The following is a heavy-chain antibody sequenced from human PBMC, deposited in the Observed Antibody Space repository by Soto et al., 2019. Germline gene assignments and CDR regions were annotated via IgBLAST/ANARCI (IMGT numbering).Heavy chain of an antibody. J-gene: IGHJ5*02. V-gene: IGHV2-5*02. Sequence: QITLKESGPTLVKPTQTLTLTCTFSGFSLTTSGVGVGWIRQPPGKALEWLALINCDDDKRYSTSLKSRITITKDTSKNQVVLTMTNMNPADTATYFCAHRTTTVTWWFDPWGQGTLVTVSS. CDR1: GFSLTTSGVG. D-gene: IGHD4-17*01. CDR2: INCDDDK. CDR3: AHRTTTVTWWFDP.